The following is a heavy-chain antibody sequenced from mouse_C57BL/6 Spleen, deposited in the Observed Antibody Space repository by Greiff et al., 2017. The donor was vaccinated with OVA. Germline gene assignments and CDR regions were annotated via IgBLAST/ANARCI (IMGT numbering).Heavy chain of an antibody. CDR2: IYPGDGDT. J-gene: IGHJ1*03. CDR1: GYAFSSSW. D-gene: IGHD1-1*01. CDR3: ARDHYYGSSYGYFDV. Sequence: VKLMESGPELVKPGASVKISCKASGYAFSSSWMNWVKQRPGKGLEWIGRIYPGDGDTNYNGKFKSKATLTADKSSSTAYMQLSSLTSEDSAVYFCARDHYYGSSYGYFDVWGTGTTVTVSS. V-gene: IGHV1-82*01.